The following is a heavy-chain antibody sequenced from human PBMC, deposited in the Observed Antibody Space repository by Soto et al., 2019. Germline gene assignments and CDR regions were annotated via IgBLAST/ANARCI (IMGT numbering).Heavy chain of an antibody. V-gene: IGHV3-21*04. Sequence: GGSLRLSCAASGFTFSSYSMNWVRQAPGKGLEWVSSISSSSSYIYYADSVKGRFTISRDNAKNSLYLQMNSLRAEDTALYYCARDGIRATGTNMGNDYWGQGTLVTVSS. D-gene: IGHD6-13*01. CDR1: GFTFSSYS. CDR2: ISSSSSYI. CDR3: ARDGIRATGTNMGNDY. J-gene: IGHJ4*02.